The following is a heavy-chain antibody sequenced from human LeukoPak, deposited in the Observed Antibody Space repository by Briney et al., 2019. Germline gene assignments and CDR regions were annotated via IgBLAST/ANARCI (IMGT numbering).Heavy chain of an antibody. CDR3: ARVPYGDYVDYYYGMDV. J-gene: IGHJ6*02. D-gene: IGHD4-17*01. CDR2: IYYSGST. V-gene: IGHV4-59*01. CDR1: GGSISSYY. Sequence: SETLSLTCTVSGGSISSYYWSWIRQPPGKGLEWIGYIYYSGSTNYNPSLKSRVTISVDTSKNQFSLKLSSVTAADTAVCYCARVPYGDYVDYYYGMDVWGQGTLVTVSS.